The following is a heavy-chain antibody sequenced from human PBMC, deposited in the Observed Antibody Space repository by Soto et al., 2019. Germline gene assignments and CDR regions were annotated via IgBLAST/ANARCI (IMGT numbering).Heavy chain of an antibody. Sequence: GGPLTPSWTSFGSTFSAFAMYGVRQAPGKGLEWVELISYDGTNEDYAEAVRGRFNISRDNSKNTLYLDMNSLSAEDSAVYFCAKGVVREPAYFDYWGQGTLVTVSS. D-gene: IGHD3-10*01. CDR2: ISYDGTNE. V-gene: IGHV3-30*18. CDR1: GSTFSAFA. CDR3: AKGVVREPAYFDY. J-gene: IGHJ4*02.